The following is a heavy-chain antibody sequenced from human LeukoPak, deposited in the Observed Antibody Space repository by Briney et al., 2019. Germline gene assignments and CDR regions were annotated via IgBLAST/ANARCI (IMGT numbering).Heavy chain of an antibody. CDR3: ARDLSVISAKGSAFDI. D-gene: IGHD4-11*01. Sequence: TLSLTCTVSGGSISSGGYYWSWIRRHPGKGLEWIGYIYYSGSTYYNPSLKSRVTISVDTSKNQFSLKLSSVTAADTAVYYCARDLSVISAKGSAFDIWGQGTMVTVSS. CDR2: IYYSGST. CDR1: GGSISSGGYY. V-gene: IGHV4-31*03. J-gene: IGHJ3*02.